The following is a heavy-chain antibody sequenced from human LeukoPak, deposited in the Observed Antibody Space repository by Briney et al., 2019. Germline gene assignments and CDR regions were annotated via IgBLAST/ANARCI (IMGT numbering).Heavy chain of an antibody. CDR1: GGSISSYY. D-gene: IGHD2-2*01. V-gene: IGHV4-4*07. CDR3: ARDPSLGYCSSTSCYYLSWYFDL. CDR2: IYTSGST. Sequence: PSETLSLTCTVSGGSISSYYWSWIRQPAGKGLEWIGRIYTSGSTNYNPSLKSRVTMSVDTSKNQFSLKLSSVTAADTAVYYCARDPSLGYCSSTSCYYLSWYFDLWGRGTLVTVSS. J-gene: IGHJ2*01.